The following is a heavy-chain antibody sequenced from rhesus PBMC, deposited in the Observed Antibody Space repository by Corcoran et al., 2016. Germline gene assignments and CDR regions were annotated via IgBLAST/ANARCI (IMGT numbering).Heavy chain of an antibody. CDR1: GYSFTSYW. D-gene: IGHD2-21*01. CDR2: IDPRDSDT. Sequence: EVQLVQSGAEVKRPGESLKISCKTSGYSFTSYWISWVRQMPGKGLEWMGAIDPRDSDTGYNPSFQGQVTISADKSISTAYLQWSRLKASDTATYYCAIKKYCTGSGCRRWYFDLWGPGTPITISS. V-gene: IGHV5-20*01. J-gene: IGHJ2*01. CDR3: AIKKYCTGSGCRRWYFDL.